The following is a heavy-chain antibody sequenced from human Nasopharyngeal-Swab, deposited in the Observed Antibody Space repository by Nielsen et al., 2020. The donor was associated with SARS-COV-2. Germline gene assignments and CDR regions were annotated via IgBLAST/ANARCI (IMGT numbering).Heavy chain of an antibody. D-gene: IGHD2-2*03. CDR3: ARHSNGYCSSSSCYAGVNLDY. Sequence: SETLSLTCTVSGGSNSSSSYYWDWIRQPPGRGLEWIGNIHYTGNTYYNPSLKSRVTISVDTSRNQFSLKLRSVTGADTAVYYCARHSNGYCSSSSCYAGVNLDYWGQGSLVTVSS. V-gene: IGHV4-39*01. J-gene: IGHJ4*02. CDR1: GGSNSSSSYY. CDR2: IHYTGNT.